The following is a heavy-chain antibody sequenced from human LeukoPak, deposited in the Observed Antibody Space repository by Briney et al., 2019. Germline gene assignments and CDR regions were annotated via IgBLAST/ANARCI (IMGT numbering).Heavy chain of an antibody. Sequence: QSGGSLRLSCAASGFTFSSYAMHWVRQAPGKGLEWVAVISYDGSNKYYADSVKGRFTISRDNSKNTLYLQVNSLRAEDTAVYYCARDRYGGYGDYWGQGTLVTVSS. CDR2: ISYDGSNK. CDR3: ARDRYGGYGDY. J-gene: IGHJ4*02. CDR1: GFTFSSYA. D-gene: IGHD5-12*01. V-gene: IGHV3-30*04.